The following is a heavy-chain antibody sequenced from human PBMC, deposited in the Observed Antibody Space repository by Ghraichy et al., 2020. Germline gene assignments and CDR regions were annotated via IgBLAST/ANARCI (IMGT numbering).Heavy chain of an antibody. J-gene: IGHJ6*02. CDR2: ISWNSGGI. V-gene: IGHV3-9*01. CDR1: GFTFEDYA. Sequence: SLRLSCAASGFTFEDYAMHWVRQAPGKGLEWVSGISWNSGGIGYADFVKGRFTMSRDNAKNSLYLQMNSLRAEDTALYYCAKDRSRSSSYYGMDVWGQGTTVTVSS. D-gene: IGHD6-6*01. CDR3: AKDRSRSSSYYGMDV.